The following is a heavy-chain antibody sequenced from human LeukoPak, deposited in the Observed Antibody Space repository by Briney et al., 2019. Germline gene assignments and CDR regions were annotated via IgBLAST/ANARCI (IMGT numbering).Heavy chain of an antibody. Sequence: GGSLRLSCAASGFTFSSYAMHWVRQAPGKGLEYVSAISSNGGSTYYANSVKGRFIISRDNSKNTLYLQMGSLRAEDMAVYYCARVRTYYDFWSGYYTGYFDYWGQGTLVTVSS. J-gene: IGHJ4*02. CDR1: GFTFSSYA. CDR3: ARVRTYYDFWSGYYTGYFDY. CDR2: ISSNGGST. D-gene: IGHD3-3*01. V-gene: IGHV3-64*01.